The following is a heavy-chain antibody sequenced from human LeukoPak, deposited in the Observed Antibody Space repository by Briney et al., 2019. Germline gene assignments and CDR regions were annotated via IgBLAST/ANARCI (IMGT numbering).Heavy chain of an antibody. CDR2: IYYSGST. Sequence: SETLSLTCTVSGGSISSGDYYWSWIRQPPGKGLEWIGYIYYSGSTYYNPSLKSRVTISVDTSKNQFSLKLSSVTAADTAVYYCARYYYDSQSDWFDPWGQGTLVTVSS. V-gene: IGHV4-30-4*01. CDR3: ARYYYDSQSDWFDP. J-gene: IGHJ5*02. D-gene: IGHD3-22*01. CDR1: GGSISSGDYY.